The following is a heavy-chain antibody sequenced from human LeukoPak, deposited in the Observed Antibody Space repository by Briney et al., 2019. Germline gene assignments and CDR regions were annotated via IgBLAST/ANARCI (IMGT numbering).Heavy chain of an antibody. J-gene: IGHJ4*02. V-gene: IGHV1-18*04. Sequence: ASVKGSCKASGYTFTSYGISWVRQAPGQGLEWMGWISAYNGNTNYAQKLQGRVTMTTDTSTSTAYMELRSLRSDDTAVYYCARDGEYSGYDLGYFDYWGQGTLVTVSS. CDR3: ARDGEYSGYDLGYFDY. CDR1: GYTFTSYG. CDR2: ISAYNGNT. D-gene: IGHD5-12*01.